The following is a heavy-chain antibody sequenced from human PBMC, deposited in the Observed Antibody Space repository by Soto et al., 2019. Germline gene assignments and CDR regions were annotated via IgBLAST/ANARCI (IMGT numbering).Heavy chain of an antibody. CDR2: VGGNGLDT. V-gene: IGHV3-23*01. D-gene: IGHD3-9*01. Sequence: GGSLRLSCTASGFTLNNHAMSWVRQAPGKGLEWVSAVGGNGLDTYYADSVKGRFTISRDNSKNTLYLQMNSLRAEDTAVYYCAGRTGYPFDYWGQGTLVTVSS. CDR1: GFTLNNHA. J-gene: IGHJ4*02. CDR3: AGRTGYPFDY.